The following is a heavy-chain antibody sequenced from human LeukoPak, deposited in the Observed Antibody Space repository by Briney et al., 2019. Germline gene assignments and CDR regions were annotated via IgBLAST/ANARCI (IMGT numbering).Heavy chain of an antibody. V-gene: IGHV4-30-2*01. CDR2: IYHSGST. D-gene: IGHD5-12*01. Sequence: SQTLSLTCAVSGGSISSGGYSWSWIRPPPGKGLEWIGYIYHSGSTYYNPSLKSRVTISVDRSKNQFSLKLSSVTAADTAVYYCARGATIGLVPYFDYWGQGTLVTVSS. CDR1: GGSISSGGYS. CDR3: ARGATIGLVPYFDY. J-gene: IGHJ4*02.